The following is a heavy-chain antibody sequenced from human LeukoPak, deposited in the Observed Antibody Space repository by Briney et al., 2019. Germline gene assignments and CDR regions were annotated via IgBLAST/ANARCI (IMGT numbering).Heavy chain of an antibody. Sequence: PGRSLRLSCAASGFTFNIYALRWVRQAPGKGLEWVAAISYDGSNKYYADSVKGRFTISRDNSRNTLYLQMNSLKPEDTAVYFCARDRGGSGYYYFDYWGQGTLVTVSS. J-gene: IGHJ4*02. D-gene: IGHD6-19*01. CDR2: ISYDGSNK. CDR1: GFTFNIYA. CDR3: ARDRGGSGYYYFDY. V-gene: IGHV3-30-3*01.